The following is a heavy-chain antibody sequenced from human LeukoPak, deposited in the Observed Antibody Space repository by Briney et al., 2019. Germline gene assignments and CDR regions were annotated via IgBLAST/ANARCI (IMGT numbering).Heavy chain of an antibody. D-gene: IGHD5-24*01. CDR3: ARGWQFDP. Sequence: PSETLSLTCTVSGGSISSSSYYWGWIRQPPGKGLEWIGSIYYSGSTYYNPSLKSRVAISVDTSKNQFSLKLSSVTAADTAVYYCARGWQFDPWGQGTLVTVSS. CDR1: GGSISSSSYY. J-gene: IGHJ5*02. CDR2: IYYSGST. V-gene: IGHV4-39*07.